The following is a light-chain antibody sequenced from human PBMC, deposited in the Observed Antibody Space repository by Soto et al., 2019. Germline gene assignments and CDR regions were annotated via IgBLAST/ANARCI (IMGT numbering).Light chain of an antibody. J-gene: IGKJ4*01. CDR3: QQYDGLVVT. V-gene: IGKV3-20*01. Sequence: EIVLMQSPATLSVSQGERATFSCRASEIVTGPYLTWYQLKPGQAPRLLIHGASRRATGIPDRFSGSGSGTDFTLTISRLQLEDSAVYYCQQYDGLVVTFGGGTKVDIK. CDR2: GAS. CDR1: EIVTGPY.